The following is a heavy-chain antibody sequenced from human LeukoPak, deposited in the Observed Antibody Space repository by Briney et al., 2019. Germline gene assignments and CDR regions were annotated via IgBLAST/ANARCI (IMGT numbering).Heavy chain of an antibody. CDR3: ARDHYYDSSVPKTNAFDI. CDR1: GYTFTSYY. J-gene: IGHJ3*02. V-gene: IGHV1-46*01. Sequence: ASVKVSCKASGYTFTSYYMHWVRQAPGQGLEWMGIINPSGGSTSYAQKFQGRVTMIRDMSTSTVYMELSSLRSEDTAVYYCARDHYYDSSVPKTNAFDIWGQGTMVTVSS. CDR2: INPSGGST. D-gene: IGHD3-22*01.